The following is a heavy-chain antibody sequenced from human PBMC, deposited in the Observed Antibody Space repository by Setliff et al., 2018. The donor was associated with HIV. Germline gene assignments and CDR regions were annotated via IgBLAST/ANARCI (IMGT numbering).Heavy chain of an antibody. Sequence: SETLSLTCTVSGGSISSGSYYCGWIRQPPGKGLEWIGTIYYSGSTYSNPSLKSRVTMSVDTSKNQFSLKLISVTAADTAVYYCARREYSSSSPPFDYWGQGTLVTVSS. D-gene: IGHD6-6*01. V-gene: IGHV4-39*01. J-gene: IGHJ4*02. CDR2: IYYSGST. CDR1: GGSISSGSYY. CDR3: ARREYSSSSPPFDY.